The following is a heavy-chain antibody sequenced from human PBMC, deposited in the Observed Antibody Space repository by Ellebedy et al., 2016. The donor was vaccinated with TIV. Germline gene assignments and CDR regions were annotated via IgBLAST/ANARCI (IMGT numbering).Heavy chain of an antibody. V-gene: IGHV3-48*02. J-gene: IGHJ2*01. Sequence: GESLKISXEASGFTFSSHSMNWVRQAPGKGLEWVSYIISSGSTTYHADSVRGRFTISRDNAKNSLYLQVNSLEDEDTAVYYCARGRPYYFDVWGRGTLVLVSS. CDR1: GFTFSSHS. CDR2: IISSGSTT. CDR3: ARGRPYYFDV.